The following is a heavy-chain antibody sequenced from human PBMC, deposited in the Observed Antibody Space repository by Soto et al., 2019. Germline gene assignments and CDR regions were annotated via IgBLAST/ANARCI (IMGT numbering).Heavy chain of an antibody. V-gene: IGHV1-3*01. CDR1: GGTFNTYA. CDR3: ARAGAWGSNYDDAAFDA. CDR2: INVGTGYT. J-gene: IGHJ3*01. Sequence: QVQLVQSGAEMKKPGSSVKVSCQSSGGTFNTYAMNWVRQAPGQGLEWLGWINVGTGYTTFSQKFQGRVSITRVTYASTAYMELSSLRSEDTAIYYCARAGAWGSNYDDAAFDAWGQGTKVTVSS. D-gene: IGHD3-22*01.